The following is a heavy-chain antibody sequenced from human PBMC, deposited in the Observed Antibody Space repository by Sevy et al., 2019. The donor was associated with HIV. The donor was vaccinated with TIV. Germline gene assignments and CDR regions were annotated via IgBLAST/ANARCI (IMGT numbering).Heavy chain of an antibody. J-gene: IGHJ6*02. Sequence: RGESLKISCKGSGYSFTTYWINWVRQMPGKGLEWMRKIDPSDSYTNYSPSFQGHVSISVDKSINTAYLQWSSLKASDTAIYYCGRRPVKGVPYQGMDVWGQGTTVTVSS. CDR2: IDPSDSYT. CDR1: GYSFTTYW. V-gene: IGHV5-10-1*01. D-gene: IGHD3-10*01. CDR3: GRRPVKGVPYQGMDV.